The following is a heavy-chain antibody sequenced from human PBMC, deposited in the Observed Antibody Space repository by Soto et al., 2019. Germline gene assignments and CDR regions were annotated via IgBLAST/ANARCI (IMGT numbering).Heavy chain of an antibody. CDR2: INPSGGST. CDR1: GYTFTSYY. J-gene: IGHJ6*02. Sequence: SVKGSCKGSGYTFTSYYMHCVRQEPGQGLEWMGIINPSGGSTSYAQKFQGRVTMTRDTSTSTVYMELSSLRSEDTAVYYCARDIDYGDYIAESYYYYYGMDVWGQGTTVTVSS. V-gene: IGHV1-46*01. CDR3: ARDIDYGDYIAESYYYYYGMDV. D-gene: IGHD4-17*01.